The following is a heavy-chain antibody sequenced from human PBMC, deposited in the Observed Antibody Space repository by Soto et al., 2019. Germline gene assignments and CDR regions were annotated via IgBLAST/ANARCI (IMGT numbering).Heavy chain of an antibody. D-gene: IGHD3-9*01. V-gene: IGHV3-23*01. J-gene: IGHJ5*01. CDR3: AKLRYFDWSSYNWFEY. CDR2: ISGSGATT. Sequence: EVQLLVSGGGLVQPGGSLRLSCAASGFTFSSYAMTWVRQAPGKGLEWVSGISGSGATTSYADSVKGRFTVSRDNSKNTLYLQMNSLRVEDTAVYYCAKLRYFDWSSYNWFEYWGQGTPVTVSS. CDR1: GFTFSSYA.